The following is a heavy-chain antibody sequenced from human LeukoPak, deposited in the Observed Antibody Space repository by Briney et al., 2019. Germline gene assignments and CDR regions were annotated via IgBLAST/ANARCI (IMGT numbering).Heavy chain of an antibody. J-gene: IGHJ3*02. V-gene: IGHV3-7*01. D-gene: IGHD3-22*01. CDR3: ASDYYDSSGFLPDAFDI. Sequence: PGGSLRLSCAASGFTFSSYWMSWVRQAPGKGLEWVANIKQDGSEKYYVDSVKGRFTVYRDNAKNSLYLQMNSLRAEDTAVYYCASDYYDSSGFLPDAFDIWGQGTMVTVSS. CDR1: GFTFSSYW. CDR2: IKQDGSEK.